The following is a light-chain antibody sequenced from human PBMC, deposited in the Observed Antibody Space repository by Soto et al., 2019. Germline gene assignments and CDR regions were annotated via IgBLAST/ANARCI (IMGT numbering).Light chain of an antibody. CDR1: SGHSTYA. J-gene: IGLJ3*02. CDR3: QTWGSGIQV. V-gene: IGLV4-69*01. CDR2: LNSDGST. Sequence: QLVLTQSPSASASLGASVKLTCTLSSGHSTYAIAWHQQQPEKGPRYLMKLNSDGSTYKGDGIPDRFSGSSSGAERYLTISSLQSEDEADYYCQTWGSGIQVFGGGTKLTVL.